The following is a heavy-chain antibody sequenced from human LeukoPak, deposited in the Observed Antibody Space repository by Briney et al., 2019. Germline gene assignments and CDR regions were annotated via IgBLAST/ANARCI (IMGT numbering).Heavy chain of an antibody. CDR2: MSPNSGNT. CDR3: ARYSYDRKGFDI. D-gene: IGHD3-22*01. J-gene: IGHJ3*02. CDR1: GYTFTSSD. V-gene: IGHV1-8*01. Sequence: ASVKVSCKASGYTFTSSDINWVRQATGQGLEWMGWMSPNSGNTNYAQKFQGRVTMTRDTSISTAYMELSRLRSDDTAVYYCARYSYDRKGFDIWGQGTMVTVSS.